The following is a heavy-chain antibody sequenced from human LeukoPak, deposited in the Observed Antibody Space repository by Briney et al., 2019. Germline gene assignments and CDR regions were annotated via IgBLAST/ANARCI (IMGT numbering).Heavy chain of an antibody. CDR3: AKLYVTVRDAFDI. CDR2: IKQDGSEK. CDR1: GFTFSDYY. J-gene: IGHJ3*02. V-gene: IGHV3-7*01. Sequence: PGGSLRLSCAASGFTFSDYYMTWVRQAPGKGLEWVANIKQDGSEKYYVDSVKGRFTISRDNAKNSLYLQMNSLRAEDTAVYYCAKLYVTVRDAFDIWGQGTMVTVSS. D-gene: IGHD2/OR15-2a*01.